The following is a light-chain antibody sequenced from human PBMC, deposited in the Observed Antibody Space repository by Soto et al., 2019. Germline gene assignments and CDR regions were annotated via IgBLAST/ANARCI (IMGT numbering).Light chain of an antibody. CDR2: EVS. J-gene: IGLJ3*02. CDR1: SSDVGGYNY. V-gene: IGLV2-8*01. CDR3: SSYAGSDNLP. Sequence: QSALTQPPSASGSPGQSVTISCTGTSSDVGGYNYVSWYQHHPGKAPKLIIYEVSQRPSGVPDHFSGSKSGNTASLTVSGLQAEDEAEYFCSSYAGSDNLPFGGGTKVTVL.